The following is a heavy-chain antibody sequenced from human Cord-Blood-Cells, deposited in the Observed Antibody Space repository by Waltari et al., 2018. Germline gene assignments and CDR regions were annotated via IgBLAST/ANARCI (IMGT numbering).Heavy chain of an antibody. D-gene: IGHD1-1*01. Sequence: QVQLVQSGAEVKKPGASVKVSCKASGYTFTGYYMHWVRQAPGQGLEWMGWNNPNRGGTTYAQNVQGRGTMTRDTSISTAYMELSRLISDDTAVYYCARSRNTDAFDIWGHGTMVTVSS. V-gene: IGHV1-2*02. CDR3: ARSRNTDAFDI. J-gene: IGHJ3*02. CDR2: NNPNRGGT. CDR1: GYTFTGYY.